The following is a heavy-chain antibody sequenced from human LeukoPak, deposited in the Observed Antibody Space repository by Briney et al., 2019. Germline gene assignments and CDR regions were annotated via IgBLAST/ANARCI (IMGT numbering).Heavy chain of an antibody. V-gene: IGHV4-61*02. CDR1: GDSISSGNYY. J-gene: IGHJ3*02. CDR2: IYTSGNT. CDR3: ARDRAGDSFDI. D-gene: IGHD7-27*01. Sequence: SQTLSLTCTVSGDSISSGNYYWAWIRQPAGKGLEWIGRIYTSGNTNYNPSLRSQVTISMDTSKNQFSLNLNSVTAADTAVYYCARDRAGDSFDIWGQGTMVTVSS.